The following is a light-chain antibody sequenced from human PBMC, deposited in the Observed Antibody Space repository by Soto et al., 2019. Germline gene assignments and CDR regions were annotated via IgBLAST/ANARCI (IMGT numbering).Light chain of an antibody. CDR1: QSVLYSSNNKNY. CDR3: QQYYSTPIT. CDR2: WAS. J-gene: IGKJ5*01. Sequence: DIVMTQSPDSLPVSLGERATINCKSSQSVLYSSNNKNYLAWYQQKPGQPPALLIYWASTRESGVPDRFSGSGSGTDFTLTISSLQAEDVAVFYCQQYYSTPITCGQGTRLEIK. V-gene: IGKV4-1*01.